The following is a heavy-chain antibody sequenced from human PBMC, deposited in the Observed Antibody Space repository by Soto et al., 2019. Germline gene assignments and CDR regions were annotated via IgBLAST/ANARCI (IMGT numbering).Heavy chain of an antibody. D-gene: IGHD3-16*01. CDR1: GGSVSNDNFY. Sequence: SETLSLTXTVSGGSVSNDNFYWSWIRQPPGKGLEWIGYVHSSGITNYNPSLKRRVTISVDTSRNQFSLRLSSVTAADTAVYYCARGLTMGQLPSHFDHWGQGTLVTVSS. J-gene: IGHJ5*02. CDR2: VHSSGIT. V-gene: IGHV4-61*01. CDR3: ARGLTMGQLPSHFDH.